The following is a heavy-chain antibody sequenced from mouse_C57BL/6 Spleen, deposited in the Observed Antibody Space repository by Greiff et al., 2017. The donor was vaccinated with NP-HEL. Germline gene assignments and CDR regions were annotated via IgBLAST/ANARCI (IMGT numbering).Heavy chain of an antibody. V-gene: IGHV1-15*01. CDR1: GYTFTDYE. J-gene: IGHJ2*01. Sequence: VQLLESGAELVRPGASVTLSCKASGYTFTDYEMHWVKQTPVHGLEWIGAIDPENGGTAYNQKFKGKATLTADKSSSTAYMERRSLTSEDSAVYYCAGFSNFGYWGQGTTLTVSS. D-gene: IGHD1-1*01. CDR3: AGFSNFGY. CDR2: IDPENGGT.